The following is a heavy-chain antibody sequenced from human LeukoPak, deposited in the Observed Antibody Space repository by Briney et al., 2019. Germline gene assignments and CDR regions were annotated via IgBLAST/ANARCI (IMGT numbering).Heavy chain of an antibody. D-gene: IGHD6-19*01. J-gene: IGHJ4*02. CDR3: AGGSTVAGTEFDY. Sequence: ASVKVSCKASGGTFSSYTISWVRQAPGQGLEWMRRIIPILGIANYAQKFQGRVTITADKSTSTAYMELSSLRSEDTAVYYCAGGSTVAGTEFDYWGQGTLVTVSS. V-gene: IGHV1-69*02. CDR2: IIPILGIA. CDR1: GGTFSSYT.